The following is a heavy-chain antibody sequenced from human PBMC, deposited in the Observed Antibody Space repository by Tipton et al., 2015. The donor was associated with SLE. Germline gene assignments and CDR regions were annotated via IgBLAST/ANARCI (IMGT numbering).Heavy chain of an antibody. CDR2: IYYSGST. Sequence: TLSLTCTVSGGSISSSSYYWGWIRQPPGKGLEWIGSIYYSGSTYYNPSLKSRVTISVDTSKNQFSLKLSSVTAADTAVYYCARGISDGYRPSGFDPWGQGTLVTVSS. J-gene: IGHJ5*02. V-gene: IGHV4-39*01. D-gene: IGHD5-24*01. CDR1: GGSISSSSYY. CDR3: ARGISDGYRPSGFDP.